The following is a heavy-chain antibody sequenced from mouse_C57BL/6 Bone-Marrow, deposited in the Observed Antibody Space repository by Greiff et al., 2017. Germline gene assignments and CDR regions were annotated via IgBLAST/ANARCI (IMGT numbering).Heavy chain of an antibody. V-gene: IGHV14-4*01. CDR1: GFHINDDY. J-gene: IGHJ2*01. CDR2: IDPENGDT. CDR3: TPTVVAKVGY. Sequence: EVQLQQSGAELVRPGASVKLSCTASGFHINDDYLYWVKQRPEPGLEWIGWIDPENGDTEYASKFQGKATIIADTSSNTAYLQLSSRTSEDTAVYYCTPTVVAKVGYGGQGTTLTVSS. D-gene: IGHD1-1*01.